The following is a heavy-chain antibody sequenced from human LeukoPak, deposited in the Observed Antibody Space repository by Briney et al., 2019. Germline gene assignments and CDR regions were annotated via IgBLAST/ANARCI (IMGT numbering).Heavy chain of an antibody. D-gene: IGHD5-12*01. J-gene: IGHJ4*02. CDR3: TGHEYSGYDYDLSSFDY. CDR1: GFIFSGSA. Sequence: PGGSLRLSYAASGFIFSGSALHWVRQASGKGLEWVGRITSKANSYATAYAASVKGRFTISRDDSKNTAYLQMNSLKTEDTAVYYCTGHEYSGYDYDLSSFDYWGQGTLVTVSS. V-gene: IGHV3-73*01. CDR2: ITSKANSYAT.